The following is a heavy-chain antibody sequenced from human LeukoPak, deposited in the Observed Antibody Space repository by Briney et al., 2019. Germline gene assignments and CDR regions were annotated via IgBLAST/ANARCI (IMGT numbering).Heavy chain of an antibody. V-gene: IGHV1-46*03. CDR2: INPSGGST. CDR3: ARDQEQLSEGQQWLVLF. D-gene: IGHD6-19*01. Sequence: ASVKVSCKASGYTFTSYYMHWVRQAPGQGLEWMGIINPSGGSTSYAQKFQGRVTMTRDTSTSTVYVELSSLRSEDTAVYYCARDQEQLSEGQQWLVLFWGQGTLVTVSS. CDR1: GYTFTSYY. J-gene: IGHJ4*02.